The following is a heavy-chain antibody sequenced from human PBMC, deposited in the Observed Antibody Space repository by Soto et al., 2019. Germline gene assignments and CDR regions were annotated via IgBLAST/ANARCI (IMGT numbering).Heavy chain of an antibody. Sequence: GGSLRLSCSASEFTFSTFAMHWVRQAPGKGLEFVSAISNNGDNTYYTDSVKGRFTISRDNSKNTLYLQLSSLRPEDTAVYYCVKSPYSSSAYWGKGTLVPVSS. CDR1: EFTFSTFA. V-gene: IGHV3-64D*08. D-gene: IGHD6-6*01. CDR2: ISNNGDNT. J-gene: IGHJ4*02. CDR3: VKSPYSSSAY.